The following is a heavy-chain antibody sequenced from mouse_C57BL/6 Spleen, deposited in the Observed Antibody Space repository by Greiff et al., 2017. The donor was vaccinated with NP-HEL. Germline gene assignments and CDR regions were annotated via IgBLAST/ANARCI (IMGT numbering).Heavy chain of an antibody. CDR2: IDPETGGT. CDR3: TRTLITTVVAGFDY. CDR1: GYTFTDYE. V-gene: IGHV1-15*01. J-gene: IGHJ2*01. D-gene: IGHD1-1*01. Sequence: QVQLQQSGAELVRPGASVTLSCKASGYTFTDYEMHWVKQTPVHGLEWIGAIDPETGGTAYNQKFKGKAILTADKSSSTAYMELRSLTSEDSAVYYGTRTLITTVVAGFDYWGQGTTLTVSS.